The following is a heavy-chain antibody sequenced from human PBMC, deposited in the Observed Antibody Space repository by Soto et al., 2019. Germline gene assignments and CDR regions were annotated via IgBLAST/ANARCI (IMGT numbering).Heavy chain of an antibody. CDR2: ISSSSSYI. D-gene: IGHD2-21*02. J-gene: IGHJ3*02. V-gene: IGHV3-21*01. CDR3: ARRSGVTDAFDI. CDR1: GFTFSSYS. Sequence: GGSLRLSCAASGFTFSSYSMNWVRQAPGKGLEWVSSISSSSSYIYYADSVKGRFTISRDNAKNSLYLQMNSLRAEDTAVYYCARRSGVTDAFDIWGQGTMVTVSS.